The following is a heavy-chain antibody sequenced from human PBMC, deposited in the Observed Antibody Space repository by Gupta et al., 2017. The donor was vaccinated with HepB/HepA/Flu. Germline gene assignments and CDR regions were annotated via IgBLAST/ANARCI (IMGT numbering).Heavy chain of an antibody. Sequence: EVQLVESGGGLVKPGGSLSLSCAASGFTFSSYSMNWVRQAPGKGLEWVSLISSSGSFIYYADSVKGRFTISRDNAKNSLYLQMNSLRAEDTAGYYCARDREERYYDSSGYDAFDIWGQGTLVTVSS. CDR1: GFTFSSYS. V-gene: IGHV3-21*01. J-gene: IGHJ3*02. CDR2: ISSSGSFI. CDR3: ARDREERYYDSSGYDAFDI. D-gene: IGHD3-22*01.